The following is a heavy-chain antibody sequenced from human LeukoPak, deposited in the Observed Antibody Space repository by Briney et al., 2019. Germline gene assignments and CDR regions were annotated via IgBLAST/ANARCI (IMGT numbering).Heavy chain of an antibody. Sequence: SVKVSCKASGGTFSRYAISWVRQAPGQGLEWMGGIIPVLGTTNYAQTFQNKVTITADESTSTTYMELSSLRSEDTAVYYCARGVRGGSGTYYKDRHFYYFMEVWGTGTTVTVSS. CDR2: IIPVLGTT. CDR1: GGTFSRYA. J-gene: IGHJ6*03. D-gene: IGHD3-10*01. CDR3: ARGVRGGSGTYYKDRHFYYFMEV. V-gene: IGHV1-69*13.